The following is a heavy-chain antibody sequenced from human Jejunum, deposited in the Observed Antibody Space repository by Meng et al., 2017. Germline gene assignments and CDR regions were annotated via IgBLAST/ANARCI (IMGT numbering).Heavy chain of an antibody. J-gene: IGHJ5*01. D-gene: IGHD3-16*01. CDR1: GFRFSYDH. V-gene: IGHV3-11*01. Sequence: QVQVVESGGTLAKPGGSLRLSCVASGFRFSYDHMAWIRQAPGKEPEWISYISVGGSIMYYADSVKGRFTISRDDAKNSVYLQMNSLRAEDTAVYYCTRDGAYRRFDSWGRGTLVTVSS. CDR3: TRDGAYRRFDS. CDR2: ISVGGSIM.